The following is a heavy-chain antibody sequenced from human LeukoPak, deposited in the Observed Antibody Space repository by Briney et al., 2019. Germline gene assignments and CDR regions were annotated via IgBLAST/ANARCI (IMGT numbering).Heavy chain of an antibody. CDR3: ARVPYYDYVWGSYRYAQHPYYFDY. D-gene: IGHD3-16*02. J-gene: IGHJ4*02. V-gene: IGHV4-38-2*02. CDR1: GYSISSGYY. Sequence: SETLSLTCIVSGYSISSGYYWGWIRQPPGKGLEWIGSIYHSGSTYYNPSLKSRVTISVDTSKNQFSLKLSSVTAADTAVYYCARVPYYDYVWGSYRYAQHPYYFDYWGQGTLVTVSS. CDR2: IYHSGST.